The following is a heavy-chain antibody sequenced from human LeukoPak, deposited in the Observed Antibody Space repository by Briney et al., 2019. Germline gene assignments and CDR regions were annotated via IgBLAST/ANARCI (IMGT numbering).Heavy chain of an antibody. V-gene: IGHV4-34*01. J-gene: IGHJ6*03. CDR3: ARGRGDYVLSLVNYYYMDV. CDR1: GGSFSGYY. CDR2: INHSGST. D-gene: IGHD4-17*01. Sequence: SETLSLTXAVYGGSFSGYYWSWIRQPPGKGLEWIGEINHSGSTNYNPSLKGRVTISVDTSKNQFSLKLSSVTAADTAVYYCARGRGDYVLSLVNYYYMDVWGKGTTVTVSS.